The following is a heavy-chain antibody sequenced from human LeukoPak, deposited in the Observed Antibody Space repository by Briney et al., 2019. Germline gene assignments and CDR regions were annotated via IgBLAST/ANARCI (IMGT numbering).Heavy chain of an antibody. J-gene: IGHJ3*02. D-gene: IGHD2-2*01. Sequence: GASVKVSCKASGGTFSSYAISWVRQAPGQGLEWMGGIIPIFGTANYAQKFQGRVTITADESTSTAYMELSSLRSEDTAVYYCARDGGYCSSTSCYFAFDIWGQGTMVTVSS. V-gene: IGHV1-69*13. CDR2: IIPIFGTA. CDR1: GGTFSSYA. CDR3: ARDGGYCSSTSCYFAFDI.